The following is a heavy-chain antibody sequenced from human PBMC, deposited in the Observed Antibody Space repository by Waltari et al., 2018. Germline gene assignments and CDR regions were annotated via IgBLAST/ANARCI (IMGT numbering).Heavy chain of an antibody. J-gene: IGHJ4*02. CDR3: AKDAFGNTYLDF. CDR2: IWFDGSDK. D-gene: IGHD2-2*02. CDR1: GFTFRNFG. V-gene: IGHV3-30*02. Sequence: QVNLVESGGGVVQPGGSLRLSCATSGFTFRNFGIHWVRQAPGKGLEWVALIWFDGSDKFYADSVRGRFTISRDNSARTLYLDMDSLRLDDTAMYYCAKDAFGNTYLDFWGQGTLVTVSS.